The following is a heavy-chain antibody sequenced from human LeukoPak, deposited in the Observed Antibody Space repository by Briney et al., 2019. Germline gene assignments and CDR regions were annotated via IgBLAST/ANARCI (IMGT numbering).Heavy chain of an antibody. J-gene: IGHJ6*02. CDR2: ISSSSSYI. CDR1: GFTFSSYS. CDR3: ARIPCGGDCSYYYYYGMDV. D-gene: IGHD2-21*02. V-gene: IGHV3-21*01. Sequence: GGSLRLSCAASGFTFSSYSMNWVRQAPGKGLEWVSSISSSSSYIYYADSVKGRFTISRDNAKNSLYLQMNSLRAEDTAVYYCARIPCGGDCSYYYYYGMDVWGQGTTVTVSS.